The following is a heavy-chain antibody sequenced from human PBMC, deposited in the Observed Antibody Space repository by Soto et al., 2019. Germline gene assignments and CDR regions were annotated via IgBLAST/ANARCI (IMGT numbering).Heavy chain of an antibody. CDR1: GGSISSSSYY. CDR3: ARAYGGYVAILDY. V-gene: IGHV4-39*01. D-gene: IGHD5-12*01. J-gene: IGHJ4*02. Sequence: QLQLQESGPGLVKPSETLSLTCTVSGGSISSSSYYWGWIRQPPGKGLEWIGSIYYSGSTYYNPSLKSRVTISVDTSKNQFSLKLSSVTAADTAVYYCARAYGGYVAILDYWGQGTLVTVSS. CDR2: IYYSGST.